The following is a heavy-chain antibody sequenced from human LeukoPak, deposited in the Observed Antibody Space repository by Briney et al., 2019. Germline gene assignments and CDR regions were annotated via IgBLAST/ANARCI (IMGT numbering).Heavy chain of an antibody. Sequence: SETLSLTCTVSGGSISSYYWSWIRQPPGKGLEWIGYIYYSGSTNYNPSLKSRVTISVDTSKNQFSLKLSSVTAADTAVYYCARGIMVRGVPPYYYYGMDVWGQGTTVTVSS. CDR2: IYYSGST. V-gene: IGHV4-59*01. CDR1: GGSISSYY. CDR3: ARGIMVRGVPPYYYYGMDV. D-gene: IGHD3-10*01. J-gene: IGHJ6*02.